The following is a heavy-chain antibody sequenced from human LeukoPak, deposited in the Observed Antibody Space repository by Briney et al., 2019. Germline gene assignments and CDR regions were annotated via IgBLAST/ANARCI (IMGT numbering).Heavy chain of an antibody. J-gene: IGHJ5*02. V-gene: IGHV1-69*05. CDR1: GGTFITYT. D-gene: IGHD2-15*01. Sequence: GSSVNVSCKASGGTFITYTINGVRQAPAQGREWMGGIIHIFGTANYAQKFQGRIRSTTDDSTRTAYMELRSLRCEDRAVYYCARDKERGGSCCYTWFDPWGGGTLVTASS. CDR2: IIHIFGTA. CDR3: ARDKERGGSCCYTWFDP.